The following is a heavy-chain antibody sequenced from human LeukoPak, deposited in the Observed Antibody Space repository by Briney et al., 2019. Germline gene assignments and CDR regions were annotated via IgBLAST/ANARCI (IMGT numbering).Heavy chain of an antibody. CDR2: MNPNSGNT. Sequence: ASVKVSCKASGYTFTSYDINWLRQATGQGLEWMGWMNPNSGNTAYAQKFRGRVTMTRNTSITTAYMELSSLTSKDTAVYYRARGPPKDFGSGSSWFDPWGQGALVTVSS. D-gene: IGHD3-10*01. CDR1: GYTFTSYD. V-gene: IGHV1-8*01. CDR3: ARGPPKDFGSGSSWFDP. J-gene: IGHJ5*02.